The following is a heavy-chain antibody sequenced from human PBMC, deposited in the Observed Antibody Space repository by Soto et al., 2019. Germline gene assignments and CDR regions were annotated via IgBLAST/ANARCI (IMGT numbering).Heavy chain of an antibody. Sequence: GGSLRLSCAASGFTFSSYSMNWVRQAPGKGLEWVSYISSSSSTIYYADSVKGRFTISRDNAKNSLYLQMNSLRDEDTAVYYCARVLRFLEWSSFGYWGQGTLVTVSS. CDR1: GFTFSSYS. V-gene: IGHV3-48*02. CDR2: ISSSSSTI. CDR3: ARVLRFLEWSSFGY. J-gene: IGHJ4*02. D-gene: IGHD3-3*01.